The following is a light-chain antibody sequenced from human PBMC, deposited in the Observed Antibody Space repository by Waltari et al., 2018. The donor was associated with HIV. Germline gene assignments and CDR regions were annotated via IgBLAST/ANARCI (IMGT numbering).Light chain of an antibody. CDR2: SNN. CDR1: SSNTGRNT. CDR3: AAWDDSLNGVV. J-gene: IGLJ2*01. Sequence: QSVLTQPPSASGTPGQRVTISCSGSSSNTGRNTVTWSQQPPGTAPKLLIYSNNQRPSGVPDRFSGSKSGTSASLAISGLQSEDEADYYCAAWDDSLNGVVFGGGTKLTVL. V-gene: IGLV1-44*01.